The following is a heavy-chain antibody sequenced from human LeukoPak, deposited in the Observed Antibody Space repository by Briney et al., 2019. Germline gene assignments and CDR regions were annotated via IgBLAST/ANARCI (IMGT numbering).Heavy chain of an antibody. J-gene: IGHJ4*02. D-gene: IGHD6-6*01. Sequence: GGSLRPSCAASGFTVSSNYMSWVRQAPGKGLEWVSVIYSGGSTYYADSVKGRFTISRDNSKNTLYLQMNSLRAEDTAVYYCARSIAARQPFDYWGQGTLVTVSS. V-gene: IGHV3-53*01. CDR1: GFTVSSNY. CDR3: ARSIAARQPFDY. CDR2: IYSGGST.